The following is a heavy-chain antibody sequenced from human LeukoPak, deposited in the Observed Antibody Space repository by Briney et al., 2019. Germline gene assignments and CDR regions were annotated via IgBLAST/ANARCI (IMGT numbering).Heavy chain of an antibody. CDR2: VDPEDGET. CDR3: ASSGYCSGGSCYSFDY. V-gene: IGHV1-69-2*01. J-gene: IGHJ4*02. CDR1: GYTFTDYY. Sequence: GASVKVSCKASGYTFTDYYMHWVQQAPGKGLEWMGRVDPEDGETIYAEKFQGRVTITADTSTDTAYMELSSLRSEDTAVYYCASSGYCSGGSCYSFDYWGQGTLVTVSS. D-gene: IGHD2-15*01.